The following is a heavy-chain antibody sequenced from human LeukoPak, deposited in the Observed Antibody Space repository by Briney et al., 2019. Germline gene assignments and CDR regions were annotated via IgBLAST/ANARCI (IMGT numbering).Heavy chain of an antibody. J-gene: IGHJ6*02. CDR1: GFTFSGSA. V-gene: IGHV3-73*01. D-gene: IGHD3-10*01. CDR2: IRSKANSYAT. CDR3: AITMVRGAIAGMDV. Sequence: PGGSLRLSCAASGFTFSGSAMHWVRQASGKGLEWVGRIRSKANSYATAYAASVKGRFTISRDDSKNTAYLQMNSLKTEDTAVYYCAITMVRGAIAGMDVWGQGTTVTVSS.